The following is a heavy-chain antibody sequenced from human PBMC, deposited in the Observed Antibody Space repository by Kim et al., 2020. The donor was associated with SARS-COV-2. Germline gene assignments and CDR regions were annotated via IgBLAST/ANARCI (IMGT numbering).Heavy chain of an antibody. V-gene: IGHV1-2*06. CDR2: INPNSGGT. D-gene: IGHD3-10*01. CDR3: ARDRKGKNYYGSGSYYYYYYMDV. CDR1: GYTFTGYY. Sequence: ASVKVSCKASGYTFTGYYMHWVRQAPGQGLEWMGRINPNSGGTNYAQKFQGRVTMTRDTSISTAYMELSRLRSDDTAVYYCARDRKGKNYYGSGSYYYYYYMDVWGKGTTVTVSS. J-gene: IGHJ6*03.